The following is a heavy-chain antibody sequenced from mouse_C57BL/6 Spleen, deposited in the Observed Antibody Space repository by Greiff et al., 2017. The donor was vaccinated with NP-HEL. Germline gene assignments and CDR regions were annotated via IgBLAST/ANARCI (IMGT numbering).Heavy chain of an antibody. J-gene: IGHJ2*01. V-gene: IGHV1-61*01. CDR3: ARWRGNYGY. D-gene: IGHD2-1*01. Sequence: QVQLQQPGAELVRPGSSVKLSCKASGYTFTSYWMDWVKQRPGQGLEWIGNIYPSDSETHYNQKFKDKATLTVDKSSSTAYMQLSSLTSEDSAVYYCARWRGNYGYWGQGTTLTVSS. CDR2: IYPSDSET. CDR1: GYTFTSYW.